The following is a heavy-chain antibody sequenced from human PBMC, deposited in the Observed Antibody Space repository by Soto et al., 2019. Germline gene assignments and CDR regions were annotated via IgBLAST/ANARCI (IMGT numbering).Heavy chain of an antibody. D-gene: IGHD3-3*01. CDR3: AEDHWPMFGGVSRATQFFT. CDR1: GFTFSSYD. J-gene: IGHJ5*02. Sequence: EVQLLESGGGLVQPGGSLRLSCAASGFTFSSYDMSWVRQAPGKGLEWVSAISGSGGSTYYADSVKGRFTISRDNSKNTLYLQMIRLSAEETAVYYCAEDHWPMFGGVSRATQFFTWGLGTLVTVAS. V-gene: IGHV3-23*01. CDR2: ISGSGGST.